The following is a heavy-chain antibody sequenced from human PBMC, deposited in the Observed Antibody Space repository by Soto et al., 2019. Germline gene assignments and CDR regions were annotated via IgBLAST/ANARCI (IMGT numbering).Heavy chain of an antibody. CDR2: IIPIFGTA. J-gene: IGHJ6*02. Sequence: QVQLVQSGAEVKKPGSSVKVSCKASGGTFSSYAIIWVRQAPGHGLEWMGGIIPIFGTANYAQKFQGRVTITADESKRTAYMELSSLRSEETAVYYCARLAVVPAAPGMDVWGQGTTVTVSS. V-gene: IGHV1-69*01. CDR3: ARLAVVPAAPGMDV. CDR1: GGTFSSYA. D-gene: IGHD2-2*01.